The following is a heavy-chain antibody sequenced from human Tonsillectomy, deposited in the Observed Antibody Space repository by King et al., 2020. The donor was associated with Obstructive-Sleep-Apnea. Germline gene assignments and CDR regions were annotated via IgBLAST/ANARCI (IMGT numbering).Heavy chain of an antibody. V-gene: IGHV3-30*02. J-gene: IGHJ4*02. CDR2: IRYDGSNK. Sequence: QLVQSGGGEVQPGRSLRLSCEASGFTFSSYGMHWVRQAPGKGLEWVAFIRYDGSNKYYADSVKGRFTISRDNSKNTLYLQMNSLRAEDTAVYYCAKDRGTIFGVVTPPDYWGQGTLVTVSS. CDR3: AKDRGTIFGVVTPPDY. CDR1: GFTFSSYG. D-gene: IGHD3-3*01.